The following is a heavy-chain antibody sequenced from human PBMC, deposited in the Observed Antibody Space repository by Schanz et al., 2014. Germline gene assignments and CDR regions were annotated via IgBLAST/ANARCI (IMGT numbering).Heavy chain of an antibody. J-gene: IGHJ4*02. CDR1: GFSFSTHA. V-gene: IGHV3-74*01. D-gene: IGHD4-17*01. CDR3: VRDTDYHFDY. CDR2: IQSDGSIT. Sequence: EVQLVESGGGLVQPGGSLRLSCAASGFSFSTHAMSWVRQAPGQGLEWVSRIQSDGSITTYADSVKGRFAISRDNAKNTLYLQMNSLGAEDTAVYYCVRDTDYHFDYWGQGTLVTVSS.